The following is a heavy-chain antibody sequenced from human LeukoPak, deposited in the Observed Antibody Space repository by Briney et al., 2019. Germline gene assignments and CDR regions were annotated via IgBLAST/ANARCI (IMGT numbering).Heavy chain of an antibody. CDR2: ISSSSSYI. V-gene: IGHV3-21*01. CDR1: GFTFSSYS. Sequence: GGSLRLSCAASGFTFSSYSMNWVRQAPGKGLEWVSSISSSSSYIYYADSVKGRYTISRDNAKNSLYLQMSSLRAEDTAVYYCARDLLYYYYYMDVWGKGTTVTVSS. CDR3: ARDLLYYYYYMDV. J-gene: IGHJ6*03.